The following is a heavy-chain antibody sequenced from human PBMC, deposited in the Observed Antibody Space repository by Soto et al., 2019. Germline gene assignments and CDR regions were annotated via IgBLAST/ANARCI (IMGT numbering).Heavy chain of an antibody. CDR2: ISSSSSYI. Sequence: GGSLRLSCAASGFTFSSYSMNWVRQAPGKGLEWVSSISSSSSYIYYADSVKGRFTISRDNAKNSLYLQMNSLRAEDTAVYYCASWAPLWLGNFDYWGQGTLVTVSS. V-gene: IGHV3-21*01. CDR3: ASWAPLWLGNFDY. CDR1: GFTFSSYS. J-gene: IGHJ4*02. D-gene: IGHD3-10*01.